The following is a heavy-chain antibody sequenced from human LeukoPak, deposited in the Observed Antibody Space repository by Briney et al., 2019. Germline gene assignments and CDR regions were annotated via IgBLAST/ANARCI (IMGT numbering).Heavy chain of an antibody. CDR2: ISWNSGSI. D-gene: IGHD3-16*02. J-gene: IGHJ4*02. Sequence: GGSLRLSCAASGFTFDDYAMHGVRQAPGKGLEWVSGISWNSGSIGYADSVKGRFTISRDNAKNSLYLQMNRLRAEDTALYYCAKVDSSGFGGVISYWGQGTLVTVSP. CDR3: AKVDSSGFGGVISY. V-gene: IGHV3-9*01. CDR1: GFTFDDYA.